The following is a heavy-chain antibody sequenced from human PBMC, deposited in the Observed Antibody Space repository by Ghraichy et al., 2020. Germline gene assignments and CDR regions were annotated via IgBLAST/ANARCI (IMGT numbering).Heavy chain of an antibody. D-gene: IGHD6-13*01. V-gene: IGHV3-30*03. CDR2: ISYDGSNK. Sequence: LSLTCAASGFTFSSYGMHWVRQAPGKGLEWVAVISYDGSNKYYADSVKGRFTISRDNSKNTLYLQMNSLRAEDTAVYYCAISAAGTGGAFDIWGQGTMVTVSS. CDR3: AISAAGTGGAFDI. CDR1: GFTFSSYG. J-gene: IGHJ3*02.